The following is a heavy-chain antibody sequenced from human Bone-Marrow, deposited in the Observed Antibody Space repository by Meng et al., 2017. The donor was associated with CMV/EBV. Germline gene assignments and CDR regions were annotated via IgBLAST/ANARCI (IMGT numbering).Heavy chain of an antibody. CDR1: GFTFSNYW. CDR2: IKTDGSEK. J-gene: IGHJ4*02. D-gene: IGHD3-3*01. Sequence: GESLKISCAASGFTFSNYWMSWVRQAPGRGLEWLANIKTDGSEKYSVASVRGRFTISRDNAKNSLSLQMTSLRVDDTAVYFCARWIDYDLWSGNSYYFDYWGPGTLVTVFS. V-gene: IGHV3-7*01. CDR3: ARWIDYDLWSGNSYYFDY.